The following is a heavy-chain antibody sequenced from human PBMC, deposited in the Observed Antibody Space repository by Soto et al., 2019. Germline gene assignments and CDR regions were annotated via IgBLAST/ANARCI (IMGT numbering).Heavy chain of an antibody. V-gene: IGHV3-33*01. J-gene: IGHJ6*02. D-gene: IGHD3-10*01. CDR1: GFTFSSYG. CDR2: IWYDGSNK. CDR3: ARDYYYGSGSYHNYYYYYGMDV. Sequence: GGSLRLSCAASGFTFSSYGMHWVRQAPGKGLEWVAVIWYDGSNKYYADSVKGRFTISRDNSKNTLYLQMNSLRAEDTAVYYCARDYYYGSGSYHNYYYYYGMDVWGQGTTVTVSS.